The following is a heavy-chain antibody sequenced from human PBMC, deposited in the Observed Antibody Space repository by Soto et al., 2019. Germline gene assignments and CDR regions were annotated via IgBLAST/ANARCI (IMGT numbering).Heavy chain of an antibody. CDR2: MHYTGFS. CDR1: GDSVTSHY. CDR3: ARRPLGYFSGGSCYSRIFDY. V-gene: IGHV4-59*02. Sequence: SETLSLTCSFSGDSVTSHYLTWIRQSPEKGLEWIGYMHYTGFSHYNPSLKSRLTISVDTSKNQFSLQLSSVTVADTAVYYCARRPLGYFSGGSCYSRIFDYWGQGTLVTVSS. D-gene: IGHD2-15*01. J-gene: IGHJ4*02.